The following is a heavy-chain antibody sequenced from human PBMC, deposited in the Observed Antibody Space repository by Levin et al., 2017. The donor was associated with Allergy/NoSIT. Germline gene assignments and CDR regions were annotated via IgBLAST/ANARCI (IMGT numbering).Heavy chain of an antibody. CDR3: ARAGYSGDDLFSAFDI. CDR1: GGSFSGYY. Sequence: SQTLSLTCAVYGGSFSGYYWSWIRQPPGKGLEWSGEINHSGSTNYNPSLKSRATISVYTSQNQFSLKLSSVTAADTAVYYCARAGYSGDDLFSAFDIWGQGTMVTVSS. J-gene: IGHJ3*02. D-gene: IGHD5-12*01. V-gene: IGHV4-34*01. CDR2: INHSGST.